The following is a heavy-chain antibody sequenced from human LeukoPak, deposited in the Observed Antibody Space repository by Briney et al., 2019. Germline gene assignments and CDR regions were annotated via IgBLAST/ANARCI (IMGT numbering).Heavy chain of an antibody. D-gene: IGHD3-9*01. CDR2: IYHSGST. J-gene: IGHJ4*02. Sequence: PSETLSLTCAVSGYSISSGYYWGWIRQPPGKGLEWIGSIYHSGSTNYNPSLKSRVTISVDTSKNQFSLKLSSVTAADTAVYYCARGPPEAGYYALWGQGTLVTVSS. CDR3: ARGPPEAGYYAL. V-gene: IGHV4-38-2*01. CDR1: GYSISSGYY.